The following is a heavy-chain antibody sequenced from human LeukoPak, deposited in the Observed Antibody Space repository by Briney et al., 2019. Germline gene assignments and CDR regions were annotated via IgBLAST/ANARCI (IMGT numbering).Heavy chain of an antibody. CDR2: IYYSGST. V-gene: IGHV4-59*01. CDR3: ARVSYSSGFVDY. D-gene: IGHD6-19*01. Sequence: SETLSLTCTVSGGSISSYYWSWIRQPPGKGLEWIGYIYYSGSTNYNPSLKSRVTISVDTSKNQFPLKLSSVTAADTAVYYCARVSYSSGFVDYWGQGTLVTVSS. J-gene: IGHJ4*02. CDR1: GGSISSYY.